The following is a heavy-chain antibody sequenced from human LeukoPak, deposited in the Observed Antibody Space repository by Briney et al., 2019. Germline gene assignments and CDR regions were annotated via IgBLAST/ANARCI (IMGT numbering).Heavy chain of an antibody. D-gene: IGHD5-18*01. CDR2: ISAYNGNT. CDR3: ARPMFSGYSYGYNAFDI. Sequence: GASVKVSCKASGYTFTSYGISWVRQAPGQGLEWMGWISAYNGNTNYAQKLQGRVTMTTDTSTSTVYMELSSLRSEDTAVYYCARPMFSGYSYGYNAFDIWGQGTMVTVSS. V-gene: IGHV1-18*01. J-gene: IGHJ3*02. CDR1: GYTFTSYG.